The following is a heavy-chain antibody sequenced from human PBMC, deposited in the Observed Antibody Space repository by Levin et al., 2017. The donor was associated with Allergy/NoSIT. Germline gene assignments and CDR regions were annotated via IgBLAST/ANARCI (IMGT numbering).Heavy chain of an antibody. CDR1: GGSISSYY. V-gene: IGHV4-59*01. CDR2: IYYSGST. D-gene: IGHD3-10*01. CDR3: ARVGGSGIAP. J-gene: IGHJ5*02. Sequence: SQTLSLTCTVSGGSISSYYWSWIRQPPGKGLEWIGYIYYSGSTNYNPSLKSRVTISVDTSKNQFSLKLSSVTAADTAVYYCARVGGSGIAPWGQGTLVTVSS.